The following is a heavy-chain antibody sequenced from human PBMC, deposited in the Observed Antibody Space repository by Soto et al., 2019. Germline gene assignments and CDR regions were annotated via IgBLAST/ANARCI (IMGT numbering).Heavy chain of an antibody. V-gene: IGHV1-3*01. D-gene: IGHD4-17*01. CDR3: ARGSHDYGYYYYGMDV. CDR2: INAGNGNT. CDR1: GYTFTSYA. Sequence: SVKVSCKASGYTFTSYAMHWVREAPGQRLEWMGWINAGNGNTKYSQKFQGRVTITRDTSASTAYMELSSLRSEDTAVYYCARGSHDYGYYYYGMDVWGQGTTVTVSS. J-gene: IGHJ6*02.